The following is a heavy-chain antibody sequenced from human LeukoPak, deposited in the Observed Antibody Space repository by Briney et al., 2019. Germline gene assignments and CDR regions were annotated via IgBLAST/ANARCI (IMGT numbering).Heavy chain of an antibody. J-gene: IGHJ6*02. V-gene: IGHV1-46*01. Sequence: ASVKVSCKASGYTFTSYYMHWVRQAPGQGLEWMGIINPSGGSTSYAQKFQGRVTITADKSTSTAYMELSSLRSEDTAVYYCARDMGTLLWFGESDDPLDVWGQGTTVTVSS. CDR1: GYTFTSYY. D-gene: IGHD3-10*01. CDR3: ARDMGTLLWFGESDDPLDV. CDR2: INPSGGST.